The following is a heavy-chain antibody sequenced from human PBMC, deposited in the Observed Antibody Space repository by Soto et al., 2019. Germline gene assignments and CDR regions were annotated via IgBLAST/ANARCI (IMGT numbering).Heavy chain of an antibody. Sequence: ASVKVSCKASGYTFTSYGISWVRQAPGQGLEWMGWISAYNGNTNYAQKLQGRVTMTTDTSTSTAYMELRSLRSDDTAVYYCAREEVVVPAAIRGWGDYYSYGMDFWGQGTMVTVSS. J-gene: IGHJ6*02. CDR3: AREEVVVPAAIRGWGDYYSYGMDF. CDR1: GYTFTSYG. CDR2: ISAYNGNT. D-gene: IGHD2-2*02. V-gene: IGHV1-18*01.